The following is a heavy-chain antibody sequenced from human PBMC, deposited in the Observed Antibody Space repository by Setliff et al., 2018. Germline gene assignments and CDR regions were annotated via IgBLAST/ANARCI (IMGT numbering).Heavy chain of an antibody. D-gene: IGHD2-21*02. CDR2: IYSGGST. Sequence: PSETLSLTCTVSRGSISSSGYYWVWIRQPPGKGLEWIGSIYSGGSTNYNPSFKSRVTISGDTSKNQFSLKLSSVAAADTAVYYCARGFDVCGGGACYTDGPYYFDYWGLGTLVTVSS. CDR1: RGSISSSGYY. CDR3: ARGFDVCGGGACYTDGPYYFDY. V-gene: IGHV4-39*07. J-gene: IGHJ4*02.